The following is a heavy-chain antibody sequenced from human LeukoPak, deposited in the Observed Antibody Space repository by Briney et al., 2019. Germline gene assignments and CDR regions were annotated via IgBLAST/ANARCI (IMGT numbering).Heavy chain of an antibody. Sequence: GGSLRLSCAASGFTFSNYAMHWVRQAPGKGLEWVAVISYDGSNKYYADSVKGRFTISRDNSKNTLYLQMNSLRAEDTAVYYCARDKSYYDSSGYPDYWGQGTLVTVSS. V-gene: IGHV3-30-3*01. D-gene: IGHD3-22*01. CDR1: GFTFSNYA. J-gene: IGHJ4*02. CDR2: ISYDGSNK. CDR3: ARDKSYYDSSGYPDY.